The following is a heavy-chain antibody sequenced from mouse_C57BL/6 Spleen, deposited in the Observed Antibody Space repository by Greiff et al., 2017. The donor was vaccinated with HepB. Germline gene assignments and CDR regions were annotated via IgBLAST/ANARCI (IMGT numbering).Heavy chain of an antibody. CDR3: ARGGIYDGYLAWFAY. CDR2: INPNNGGT. CDR1: GYTFTDYN. Sequence: EVQLQQSGPELVKPGASVKIPCKASGYTFTDYNMDWVKQSHGKSLEWIGDINPNNGGTIYNQKFKGKATLTVDKSSSTAYMELRSLTSEDTAVYYCARGGIYDGYLAWFAYWGQGTLVTVSA. D-gene: IGHD2-3*01. V-gene: IGHV1-18*01. J-gene: IGHJ3*01.